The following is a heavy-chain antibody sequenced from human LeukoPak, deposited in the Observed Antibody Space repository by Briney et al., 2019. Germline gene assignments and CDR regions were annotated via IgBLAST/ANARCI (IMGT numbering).Heavy chain of an antibody. CDR1: GGSFSGYY. Sequence: SETLSLTCAVYGGSFSGYYWSWIRQPPGKGLEWIGEINHSGSTNYNPSLKSRVTISVDTSENQFSLKLSSVTAADTAVYYCARFCSTSCSDYWGQGTLVTVSS. CDR2: INHSGST. V-gene: IGHV4-34*01. CDR3: ARFCSTSCSDY. D-gene: IGHD2-2*01. J-gene: IGHJ4*02.